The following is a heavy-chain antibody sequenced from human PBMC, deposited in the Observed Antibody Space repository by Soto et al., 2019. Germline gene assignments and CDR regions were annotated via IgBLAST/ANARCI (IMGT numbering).Heavy chain of an antibody. Sequence: SETLSLSWRVAGGSIADDYGSWIRQPAGKGLEWIGRMYTKERTNYNLFFTSRVTMSVDPSKNQFSLKLNAVTAADTAVYYCARDDYNDGGNTWFDPWGQGTLVTVSS. D-gene: IGHD3-22*01. CDR3: ARDDYNDGGNTWFDP. CDR1: GGSIADDY. CDR2: MYTKERT. J-gene: IGHJ5*02. V-gene: IGHV4-4*07.